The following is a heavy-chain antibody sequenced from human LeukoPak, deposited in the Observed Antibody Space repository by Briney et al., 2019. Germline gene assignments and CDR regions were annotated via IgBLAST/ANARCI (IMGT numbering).Heavy chain of an antibody. D-gene: IGHD1-1*01. CDR3: ATHDGADY. V-gene: IGHV4-39*01. Sequence: SETLSLTCTVSGGSINNSTYYWGWIRQPPGKGLEWIGSFYYSGTTYYNPSLESRVTVFVDTCRNQVFLNLHSVTAADTAVYYCATHDGADYWGQGTLVTVSS. CDR2: FYYSGTT. J-gene: IGHJ4*02. CDR1: GGSINNSTYY.